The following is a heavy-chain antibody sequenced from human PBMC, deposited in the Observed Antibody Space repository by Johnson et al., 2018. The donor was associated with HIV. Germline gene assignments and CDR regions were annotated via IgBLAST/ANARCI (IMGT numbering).Heavy chain of an antibody. CDR2: ISGSGSSI. CDR1: GFTFSDHY. J-gene: IGHJ3*01. V-gene: IGHV3-11*04. CDR3: ARPYSESIYAAFSR. D-gene: IGHD4/OR15-4a*01. Sequence: QVQLVESGGGLVKPGGSMKLSCAVSGFTFSDHYMRWIRQTPGKGLQWVSYISGSGSSIYYADSVVQGRFTISRENAKNSVFLQMNILRAEDTAVYYCARPYSESIYAAFSRWGQGTMVTVSS.